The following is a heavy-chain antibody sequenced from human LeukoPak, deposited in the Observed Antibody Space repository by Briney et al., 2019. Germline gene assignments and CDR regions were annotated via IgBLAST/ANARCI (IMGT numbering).Heavy chain of an antibody. V-gene: IGHV4-30-2*06. D-gene: IGHD1-26*01. CDR2: IYPSGRT. Sequence: PSQTLSLTCAVSGGSITSGGYSWTWIRQSTEKGLEWIGYIYPSGRTYYNPSLKSRVNMSLDKSKNQFSLKLSSVTAADTAVYYCARTYSGSYHFDYWGQGTLVTVSS. CDR3: ARTYSGSYHFDY. CDR1: GGSITSGGYS. J-gene: IGHJ4*02.